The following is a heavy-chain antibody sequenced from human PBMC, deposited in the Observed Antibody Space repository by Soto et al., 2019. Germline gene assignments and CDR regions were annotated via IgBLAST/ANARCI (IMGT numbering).Heavy chain of an antibody. Sequence: GGSLRLSCAASGFTFSSYGMHWVRQAPGKGLEWVAVISYDGSNKYYADSVKGRFIISRDNSKNTLYLQMNSLRPEDTAVYYCAKDVREVNRFIDYWGQGTLVTVS. CDR3: AKDVREVNRFIDY. V-gene: IGHV3-30*18. CDR2: ISYDGSNK. CDR1: GFTFSSYG. D-gene: IGHD3-10*01. J-gene: IGHJ4*02.